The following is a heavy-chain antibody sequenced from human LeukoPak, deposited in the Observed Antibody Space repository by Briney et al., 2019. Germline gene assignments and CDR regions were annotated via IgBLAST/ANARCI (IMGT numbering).Heavy chain of an antibody. CDR3: ARHRSAASGSTWDP. D-gene: IGHD1-26*01. Sequence: PSETLSLTCTVSGGSMNNYHWSWIRQPPGKGLEWIGFIYYSGTTNYNPSLKSRVTISVDTSKNQFSLKLSSVTAADTAVYYCARHRSAASGSTWDPWGQGTLVTVSS. J-gene: IGHJ5*02. CDR1: GGSMNNYH. V-gene: IGHV4-59*08. CDR2: IYYSGTT.